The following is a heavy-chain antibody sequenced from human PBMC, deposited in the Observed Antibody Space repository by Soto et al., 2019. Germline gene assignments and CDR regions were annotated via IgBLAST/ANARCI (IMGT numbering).Heavy chain of an antibody. J-gene: IGHJ3*02. CDR2: IYSGGST. CDR1: GFTVSSNY. D-gene: IGHD3-22*01. Sequence: GGSLRLSCAASGFTVSSNYMSWVRQAPGKGLEWVSVIYSGGSTYYADSVKGRFTISRHNSKNTLYLQMNSLRAEDTAVYYCARDRPSPDSSGHPDAFDIWGQGTMVTVSS. V-gene: IGHV3-53*04. CDR3: ARDRPSPDSSGHPDAFDI.